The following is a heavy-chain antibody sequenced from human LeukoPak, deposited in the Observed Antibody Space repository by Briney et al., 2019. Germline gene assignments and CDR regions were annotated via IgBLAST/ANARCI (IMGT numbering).Heavy chain of an antibody. CDR3: ARESVTTHPYFDY. J-gene: IGHJ4*02. V-gene: IGHV1-46*01. D-gene: IGHD4-17*01. Sequence: ASVKVSCKASGYTFTSYGTSWVRQVPGQGLEWMGIINPSGGSTSYAQKFQGRVTMTRDSSTSTVYMELSSLRSEDTAVYYCARESVTTHPYFDYWGQGTLVTVSS. CDR1: GYTFTSYG. CDR2: INPSGGST.